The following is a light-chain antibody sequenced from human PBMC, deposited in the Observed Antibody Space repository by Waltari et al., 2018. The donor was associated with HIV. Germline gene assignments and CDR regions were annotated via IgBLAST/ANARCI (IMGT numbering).Light chain of an antibody. J-gene: IGKJ1*01. V-gene: IGKV1-39*01. CDR3: QQSYGTPRT. CDR1: QSISSY. Sequence: IKMTHSPSSLSPSVGEGVTITCRASQSISSYLNWYQQKPGKAPKLLIYAASSLQSGVPSRFNGSGSGTDFTLTISSLQPEDFATYYCQQSYGTPRTFGQGTKVEIK. CDR2: AAS.